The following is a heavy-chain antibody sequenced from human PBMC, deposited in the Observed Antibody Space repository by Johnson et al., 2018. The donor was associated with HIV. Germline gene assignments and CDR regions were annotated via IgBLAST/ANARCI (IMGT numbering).Heavy chain of an antibody. CDR2: ISYDGSNK. V-gene: IGHV3-30*03. Sequence: QVQLMESGGGVVQPGRSLRLSCAASGFTFSSYGMHWVRQAPGKGLEWVAVISYDGSNKYYADSVKGRFTISRDNSKNTLYLQMNSLRAEDTAVYYCAARPGVEGAFDIWGQGTMVTVSS. J-gene: IGHJ3*02. D-gene: IGHD3-3*01. CDR3: AARPGVEGAFDI. CDR1: GFTFSSYG.